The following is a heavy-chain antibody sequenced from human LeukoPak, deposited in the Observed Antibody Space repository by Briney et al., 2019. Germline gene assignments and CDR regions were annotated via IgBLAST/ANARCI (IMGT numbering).Heavy chain of an antibody. CDR1: GFTFSSYE. J-gene: IGHJ4*02. V-gene: IGHV3-48*03. D-gene: IGHD3-10*01. CDR2: ISSNGSPI. CDR3: ARDGGSGILD. Sequence: PGGSLRLSCAASGFTFSSYEMNWVLQAPGKGLEWVSYISSNGSPIFYADSVKGRFTISRDNAKNSLSLLMNSLRAEDTAVYYCARDGGSGILDWGQGTLVTVSS.